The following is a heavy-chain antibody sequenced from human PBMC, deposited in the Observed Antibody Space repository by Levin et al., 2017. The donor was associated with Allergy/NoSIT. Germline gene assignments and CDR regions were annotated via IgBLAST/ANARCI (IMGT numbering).Heavy chain of an antibody. CDR1: GFSLSTSGVG. CDR3: AHSRALLGGYSNYVPDYDAFDI. J-gene: IGHJ3*02. D-gene: IGHD4-11*01. Sequence: SGPTLMKPTQTLTLTCTFSGFSLSTSGVGVGWIRQPPGKALEWLALIYWDDDKRYSPSLKSRLTITKDTSKNQVVLTMTNMDPVDTATYYCAHSRALLGGYSNYVPDYDAFDIWGQGTMVTVSS. V-gene: IGHV2-5*02. CDR2: IYWDDDK.